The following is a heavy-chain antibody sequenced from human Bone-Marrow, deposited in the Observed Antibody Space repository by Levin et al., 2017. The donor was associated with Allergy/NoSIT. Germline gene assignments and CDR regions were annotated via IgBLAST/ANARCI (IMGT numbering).Heavy chain of an antibody. CDR1: GFSLSTYA. CDR2: ISEYGGST. Sequence: GESLKISCAPSGFSLSTYAMSWVRQAPGKRLEWVSGISEYGGSTYHADSVKGRFTISRDNSKNTVYLEMNSLRVEDTGVYYCYARHHETNQEGVAFDLWGQGTLVTVSA. CDR3: YARHHETNQEGVAFDL. D-gene: IGHD2-8*01. V-gene: IGHV3-23*01. J-gene: IGHJ3*01.